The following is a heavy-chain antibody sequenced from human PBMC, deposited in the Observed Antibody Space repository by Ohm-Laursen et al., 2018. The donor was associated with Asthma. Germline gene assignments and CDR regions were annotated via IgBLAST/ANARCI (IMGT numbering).Heavy chain of an antibody. CDR1: GGSISSGGYY. J-gene: IGHJ4*02. Sequence: PSQTLSLTCTVSGGSISSGGYYWSWIRQHPGKGLEWIGYIYYSGSTYYNPSLKSRVTISVDTSKNQFSPKLSFVTAADTAVYYCARGPMHDYYFDNWGQGTLVTVSS. CDR3: ARGPMHDYYFDN. D-gene: IGHD1-1*01. CDR2: IYYSGST. V-gene: IGHV4-31*03.